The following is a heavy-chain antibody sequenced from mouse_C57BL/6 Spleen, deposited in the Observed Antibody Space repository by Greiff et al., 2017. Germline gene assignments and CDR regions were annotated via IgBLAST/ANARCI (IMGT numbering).Heavy chain of an antibody. V-gene: IGHV5-16*01. CDR2: INYDGSST. CDR3: ASYYGSSYAMDY. D-gene: IGHD1-1*01. CDR1: GFTFSDYY. Sequence: VQLKESEGGLVQPGSSMKLSCTASGFTFSDYYMAWVRQVPEKGLEWVANINYDGSSTYYLDSLKSRFIISRDNAKNILYLQMSSLKSEDTATYYCASYYGSSYAMDYWSQGTSVTVSS. J-gene: IGHJ4*01.